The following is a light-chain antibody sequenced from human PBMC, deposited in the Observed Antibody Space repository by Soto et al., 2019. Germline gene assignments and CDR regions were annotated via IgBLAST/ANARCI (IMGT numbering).Light chain of an antibody. CDR3: QQYGSSRT. V-gene: IGKV3-20*01. CDR2: DVS. J-gene: IGKJ1*01. CDR1: QSVSRY. Sequence: EIVMTQSPATVSVSPGDRATLSCRASQSVSRYLAWYQQTPGQAPRLLIYDVSDRATGTPDRFSGSGSGTDFTLVISRLEPEDFAVYYCQQYGSSRTFGQGTKVDI.